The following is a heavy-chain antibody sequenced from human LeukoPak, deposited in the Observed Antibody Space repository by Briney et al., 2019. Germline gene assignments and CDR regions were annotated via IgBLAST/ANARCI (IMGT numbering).Heavy chain of an antibody. Sequence: ASVNVSCKATGYTFTSYAMHWVRQAPGQRLEWMGWINAGNGNTKDSQKFQGRVTITRDTCASTAYMELSSLRSEDTAVYYCAREDPTPKYYYDSSGLLPWGQGTLVTVSS. CDR3: AREDPTPKYYYDSSGLLP. D-gene: IGHD3-22*01. CDR2: INAGNGNT. J-gene: IGHJ5*02. CDR1: GYTFTSYA. V-gene: IGHV1-3*01.